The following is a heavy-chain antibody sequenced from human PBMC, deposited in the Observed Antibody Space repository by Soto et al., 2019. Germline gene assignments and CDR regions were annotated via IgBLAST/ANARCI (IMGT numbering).Heavy chain of an antibody. CDR2: ISRDETNK. V-gene: IGHV3-30*04. J-gene: IGHJ4*02. D-gene: IGHD3-10*01. Sequence: GGSLRLSCAASGFTFSRYSIHWVRQAPGKGLEWVAVISRDETNKYYVDSVKGRFTISRDNSRNTLYLQMNSLRHEDAAVYYCARSRSGAVADSFDFWGQGTLVTV. CDR3: ARSRSGAVADSFDF. CDR1: GFTFSRYS.